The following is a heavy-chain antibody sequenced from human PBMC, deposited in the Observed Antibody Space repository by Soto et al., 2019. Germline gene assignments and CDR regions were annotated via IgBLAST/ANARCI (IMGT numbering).Heavy chain of an antibody. J-gene: IGHJ4*02. CDR2: IKSKTDGGTA. Sequence: GGSLRLSCAASGFTFSNAWMSWVRQAPGKGLEWVGRIKSKTDGGTADYGAPVKGRFTISRDDSKNTLYLQMNSLKTEDTAVYYCTTEPLGYCSSSTCYDYFDYWGQGTLVTVSS. CDR3: TTEPLGYCSSSTCYDYFDY. D-gene: IGHD2-2*01. CDR1: GFTFSNAW. V-gene: IGHV3-15*01.